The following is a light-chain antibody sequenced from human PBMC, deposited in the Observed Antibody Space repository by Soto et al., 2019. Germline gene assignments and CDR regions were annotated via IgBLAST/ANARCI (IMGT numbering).Light chain of an antibody. CDR2: GAS. CDR1: QSVSSSY. J-gene: IGKJ1*01. Sequence: EIVLTQSPGTLSLSPGERATLSCRASQSVSSSYLDWYQQKPGQAPRLLIYGASSRATGIPDRFSGSVSGRDFTLTISRLEPEDFAVYYCQQYGSSPPWTFGQGTKVEIK. V-gene: IGKV3-20*01. CDR3: QQYGSSPPWT.